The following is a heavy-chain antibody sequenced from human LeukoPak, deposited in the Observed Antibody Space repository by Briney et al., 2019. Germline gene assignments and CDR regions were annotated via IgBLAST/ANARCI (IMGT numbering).Heavy chain of an antibody. Sequence: GGSLRLSCAASGLTVNNNYMSWVRQAPGKGLEWVSGVYSGGSTYYADSAKGRFTISRDNSKNTVVLQMNSLRAEDTAVYYCAREVAGSYGLFDYWGQGTLVTVSS. J-gene: IGHJ4*02. CDR2: VYSGGST. D-gene: IGHD1-26*01. V-gene: IGHV3-66*01. CDR1: GLTVNNNY. CDR3: AREVAGSYGLFDY.